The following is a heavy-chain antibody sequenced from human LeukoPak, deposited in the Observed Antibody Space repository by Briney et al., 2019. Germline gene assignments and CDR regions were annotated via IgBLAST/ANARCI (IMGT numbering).Heavy chain of an antibody. D-gene: IGHD1-1*01. CDR2: IQFDGSNK. Sequence: GGSLRLSCAAFAFTFSSYGMNWVGQAPGKGLEWVEFIQFDGSNKYYADSVKGRFTISRDNSKNTLYLQMNSLRAEDTAVYYCASGKGQWNDYYMDVWGKGTTVTVSS. CDR1: AFTFSSYG. CDR3: ASGKGQWNDYYMDV. V-gene: IGHV3-30*02. J-gene: IGHJ6*03.